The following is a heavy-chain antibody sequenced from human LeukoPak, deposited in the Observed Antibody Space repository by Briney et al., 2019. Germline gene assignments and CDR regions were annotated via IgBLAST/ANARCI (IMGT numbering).Heavy chain of an antibody. J-gene: IGHJ4*02. Sequence: SETLSLTCAVYGGSFSGYYWSWIRQPPGKGLEWIGEINHSGSTNYNPSLKSRVTIPVDKSKNQFSLKLSSVTAADTAVYYCARVSSGTDPTLDYWGQGTLVTVSS. CDR1: GGSFSGYY. CDR3: ARVSSGTDPTLDY. D-gene: IGHD3-10*01. CDR2: INHSGST. V-gene: IGHV4-34*01.